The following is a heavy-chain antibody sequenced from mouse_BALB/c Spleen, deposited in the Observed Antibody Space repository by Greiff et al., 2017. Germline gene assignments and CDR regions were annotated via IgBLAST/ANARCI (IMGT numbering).Heavy chain of an antibody. CDR3: ASHYYGSSYYFDY. D-gene: IGHD1-1*01. Sequence: QVQLQQSGPGLVAPSQSLSITCTVSGFSLTGYGVNWVRQPPGKGLEWLGMIWGDGSTDYNSALKSRLSISKDNSKSQVFLKMNSLQTDDTARYYCASHYYGSSYYFDYWGQGTTLTVSS. CDR2: IWGDGST. J-gene: IGHJ2*01. CDR1: GFSLTGYG. V-gene: IGHV2-6-7*01.